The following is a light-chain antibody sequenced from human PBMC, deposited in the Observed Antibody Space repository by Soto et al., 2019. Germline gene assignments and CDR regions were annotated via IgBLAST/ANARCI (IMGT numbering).Light chain of an antibody. J-gene: IGLJ1*01. CDR1: SSNIGNNY. CDR3: GTWDSSLSAFYV. V-gene: IGLV1-51*02. Sequence: QSVLTQPPSVSAAPGQKGTISCSGSSSNIGNNYVSWDQQLPGTAPKLLIYENNKRPSGIPDRFSGSKSGTSATLGITGLQTGDEADYYCGTWDSSLSAFYVFGTGTKLTVL. CDR2: ENN.